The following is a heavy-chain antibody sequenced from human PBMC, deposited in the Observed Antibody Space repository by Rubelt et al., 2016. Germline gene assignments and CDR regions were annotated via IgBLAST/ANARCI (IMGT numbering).Heavy chain of an antibody. CDR1: GFTFSSYA. CDR2: ISGDGNNK. D-gene: IGHD1-26*01. J-gene: IGHJ4*02. Sequence: VQLLESGGGLVQPGGSLRLSCAASGFTFSSYAMSWVRQAPGKGLEWVADISGDGNNKYYAGSVKGQFTISRDNSKNTLYLQMNSLRAEDTALYYGARGWPIVGTTALDYWGQGTLVTVSS. CDR3: ARGWPIVGTTALDY. V-gene: IGHV3-30*04.